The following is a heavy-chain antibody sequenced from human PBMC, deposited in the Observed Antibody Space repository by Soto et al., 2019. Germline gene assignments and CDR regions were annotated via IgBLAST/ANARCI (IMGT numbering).Heavy chain of an antibody. CDR2: IYFNGNT. CDR1: GVSISDTSYY. CDR3: ATQGSY. Sequence: ASETLSLTCTVSGVSISDTSYYWGWIRQPPGKGLEWIGTIYFNGNTFYNPSLKSRLTISVDTSKNQISLRLTSVTAADTAVYYCATQGSYWGQGTLVTVSS. V-gene: IGHV4-39*01. J-gene: IGHJ4*02.